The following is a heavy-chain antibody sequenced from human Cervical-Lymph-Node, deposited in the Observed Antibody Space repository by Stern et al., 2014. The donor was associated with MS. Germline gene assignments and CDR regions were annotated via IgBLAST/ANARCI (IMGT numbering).Heavy chain of an antibody. Sequence: QLVESGPEVKKPGTSVKVSCKASGFTFTSSAMQWVRQARGQRLEGIGWIVVGSGKTNYAQKFQERVTITRDMSTNTAYMELSSLRSEDTAVYYCAARYCSGGSCYNYYGMDVWGQGTTVTVSS. CDR3: AARYCSGGSCYNYYGMDV. J-gene: IGHJ6*02. CDR1: GFTFTSSA. CDR2: IVVGSGKT. V-gene: IGHV1-58*02. D-gene: IGHD2-15*01.